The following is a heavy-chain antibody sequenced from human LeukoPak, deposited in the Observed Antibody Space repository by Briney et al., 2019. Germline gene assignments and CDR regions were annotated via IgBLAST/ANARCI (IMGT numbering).Heavy chain of an antibody. CDR2: TYYRSKWYN. CDR3: ARDREPNYYDSSGHRDQGVYYFDY. V-gene: IGHV6-1*01. Sequence: SQTLSLTCAISGDSVSSNSAAWNWISQSPSRGLEWLGRTYYRSKWYNDYAVSVKSRITINPDTSKNQFSLQLNSVTPEDTAVYYCARDREPNYYDSSGHRDQGVYYFDYWGQGTLVTVSS. D-gene: IGHD3-22*01. CDR1: GDSVSSNSAA. J-gene: IGHJ4*02.